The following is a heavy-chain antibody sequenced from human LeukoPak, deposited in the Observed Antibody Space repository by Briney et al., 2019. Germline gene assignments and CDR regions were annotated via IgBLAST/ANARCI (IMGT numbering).Heavy chain of an antibody. D-gene: IGHD3-3*01. Sequence: GGTLRLSCAASGFTFSTYAMSWVRQAPGKGLEWVSAIGGSGGSTYYADSVKGRFTISRDNAKNSLYLQMNSLRAEDTAVYYCAKDSVLRFLEWLFPLDYWGQGTLVTVSS. CDR2: IGGSGGST. CDR3: AKDSVLRFLEWLFPLDY. V-gene: IGHV3-23*01. J-gene: IGHJ4*02. CDR1: GFTFSTYA.